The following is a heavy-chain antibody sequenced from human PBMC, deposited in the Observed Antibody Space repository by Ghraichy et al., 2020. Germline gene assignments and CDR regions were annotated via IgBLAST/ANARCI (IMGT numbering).Heavy chain of an antibody. CDR1: GFTFSTYA. Sequence: GGSLRLSCAASGFTFSTYAMHWVRQAPGKGLEWVTVISYDGTNKYYADSVRGRFTISRDDSKNTLNLQMNNLRPEDTAMYYCAREAAYGLWTTLPFFDYWGQGTPVTVSS. CDR3: AREAAYGLWTTLPFFDY. D-gene: IGHD3-3*01. CDR2: ISYDGTNK. V-gene: IGHV3-30*04. J-gene: IGHJ4*02.